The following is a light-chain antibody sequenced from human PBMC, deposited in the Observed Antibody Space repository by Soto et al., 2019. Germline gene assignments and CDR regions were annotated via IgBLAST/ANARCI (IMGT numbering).Light chain of an antibody. CDR2: DAS. V-gene: IGKV3-20*01. CDR3: QQYGSSAPIT. CDR1: QSVSSN. Sequence: IVLTQSPGTLSLSPGERATLSCRSSQSVSSNLAWYQQKPGQPPRLLIYDASTRATGIPSRFSGSGSGTEFTLTISSLKSEDFALYYCQQYGSSAPITFGQGTRLEI. J-gene: IGKJ5*01.